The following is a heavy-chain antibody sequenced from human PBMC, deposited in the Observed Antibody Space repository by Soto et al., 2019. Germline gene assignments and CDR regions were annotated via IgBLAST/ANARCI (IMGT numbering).Heavy chain of an antibody. D-gene: IGHD5-12*01. CDR2: INPNSGVR. CDR1: GDTFTDYY. Sequence: QVQLVQSGAEVKKPGASVTVSCRSSGDTFTDYYIHWVRQAPGHGLEWMGWINPNSGVRKYAQKFQGWVTITRDTSIRTVYMQLSRLRSDDTAVYYCARESGGATATLDYYYFYMDVWGTGTTVTVSS. CDR3: ARESGGATATLDYYYFYMDV. V-gene: IGHV1-2*04. J-gene: IGHJ6*03.